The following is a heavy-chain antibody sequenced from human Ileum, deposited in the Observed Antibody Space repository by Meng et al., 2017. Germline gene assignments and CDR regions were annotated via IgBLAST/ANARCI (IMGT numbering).Heavy chain of an antibody. CDR1: GFTFSNYW. D-gene: IGHD5-24*01. V-gene: IGHV3-7*01. Sequence: GESLKISCAASGFTFSNYWMTWVRLAPGKGLEWVANIQQDGNDKYYVDSVKGRFIISRDNAKNSLYLQMNSLRAEDTAVYYCARDPHFPYRDGYYFWGQGTRVTVSS. J-gene: IGHJ4*02. CDR3: ARDPHFPYRDGYYF. CDR2: IQQDGNDK.